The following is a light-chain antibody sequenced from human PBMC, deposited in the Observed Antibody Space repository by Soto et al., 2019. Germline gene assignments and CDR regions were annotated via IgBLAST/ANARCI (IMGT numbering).Light chain of an antibody. CDR1: ESVSDN. V-gene: IGKV3-15*01. J-gene: IGKJ1*01. Sequence: EIVMTQSPATLSVSPGGRATLSCRASESVSDNLAWYQQKPGQPPRLLIYGASTRATGIPARFSGSGSGTEFTLTISSLQSEDFAVYYCQQYGGSPWTFGQGTKVEIK. CDR2: GAS. CDR3: QQYGGSPWT.